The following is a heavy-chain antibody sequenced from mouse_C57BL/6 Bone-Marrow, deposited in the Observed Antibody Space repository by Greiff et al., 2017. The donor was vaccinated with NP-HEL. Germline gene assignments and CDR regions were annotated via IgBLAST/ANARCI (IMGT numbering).Heavy chain of an antibody. CDR1: GYTFTDYE. Sequence: VQLQQSGAELVRPGASVTLSCKASGYTFTDYEMHWVKQTPVHGLEWIGAIDPETGGTAYNQKFKGKAILTAAKSSSTAYMELRSLTSEDSAVYYCTKAGNYSNYEAYWGQGTLVTVSA. V-gene: IGHV1-15*01. J-gene: IGHJ3*01. CDR2: IDPETGGT. D-gene: IGHD2-5*01. CDR3: TKAGNYSNYEAY.